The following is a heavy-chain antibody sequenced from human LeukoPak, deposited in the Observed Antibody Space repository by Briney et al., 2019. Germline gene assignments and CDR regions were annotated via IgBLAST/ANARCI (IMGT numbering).Heavy chain of an antibody. CDR2: IYYSGST. J-gene: IGHJ4*02. CDR1: GGSISSNYYN. Sequence: SETLSLTCTVSGGSISSNYYNWVWIRQPPGKGLEWIGDIYYSGSTYYNPSLKSRVTISVDTSKNQFSLRLSSVTAADTAAYYSARQWGPPNESCGHWGQGTLVTVSS. D-gene: IGHD3-22*01. V-gene: IGHV4-39*01. CDR3: ARQWGPPNESCGH.